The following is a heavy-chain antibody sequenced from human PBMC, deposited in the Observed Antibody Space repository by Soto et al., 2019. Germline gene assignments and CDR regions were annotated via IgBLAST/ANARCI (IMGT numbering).Heavy chain of an antibody. D-gene: IGHD2-15*01. CDR2: IIPIFGTA. J-gene: IGHJ5*02. Sequence: SVKVSCKASGGTFSSYAISWVRQAPGQGLEWMGGIIPIFGTANYAQKFQGRVTITADESTSTAYMELSSLRSEDTAVYYCATGLGYCSGGSCRNWFDPWGQGTLVTVSS. CDR3: ATGLGYCSGGSCRNWFDP. CDR1: GGTFSSYA. V-gene: IGHV1-69*13.